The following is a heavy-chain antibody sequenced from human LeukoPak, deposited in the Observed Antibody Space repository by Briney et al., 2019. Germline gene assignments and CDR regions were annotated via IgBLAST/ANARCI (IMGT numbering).Heavy chain of an antibody. CDR1: GFTFSSYG. Sequence: PGGSLRLSCAASGFTFSSYGMHWVRQAPGKGLEWVGRIKSKTDGGTTDYAAPVKGRFTISRDDSKNTLYLQMNSLKTEDTAVYYCTTYYYYDSSGYYFRDYWGQGTLVTVSS. J-gene: IGHJ4*02. D-gene: IGHD3-22*01. CDR3: TTYYYYDSSGYYFRDY. V-gene: IGHV3-15*01. CDR2: IKSKTDGGTT.